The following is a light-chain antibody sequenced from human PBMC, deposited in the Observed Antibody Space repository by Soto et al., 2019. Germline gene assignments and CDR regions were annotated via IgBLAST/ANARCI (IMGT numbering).Light chain of an antibody. Sequence: QSVLTQPPSVSGAPGQRVTISCTGSSSNIEAGYDVHWYQQLPGTAPKLLIYGNSNRPSGVPDRFSGSNTGTSASLAITGLAGEYGDDYCCQSYESSLSGWVVGGGTELTVL. V-gene: IGLV1-40*01. CDR2: GNS. CDR1: SSNIEAGYD. J-gene: IGLJ3*02. CDR3: QSYESSLSGWV.